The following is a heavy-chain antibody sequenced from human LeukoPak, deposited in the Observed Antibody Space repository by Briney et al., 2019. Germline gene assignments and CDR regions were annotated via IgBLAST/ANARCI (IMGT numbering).Heavy chain of an antibody. CDR2: IYYSGST. V-gene: IGHV4-39*07. CDR3: ARDRSAAPADY. J-gene: IGHJ4*02. Sequence: SETLSLTCTVSGGSISSSSYYWGWIRQPPGKGLEWIGSIYYSGSTYYNPSLKSRVTISVDTSKNQFSLKLSSVTAADTAVYYSARDRSAAPADYWGQGTLVTVSS. D-gene: IGHD6-13*01. CDR1: GGSISSSSYY.